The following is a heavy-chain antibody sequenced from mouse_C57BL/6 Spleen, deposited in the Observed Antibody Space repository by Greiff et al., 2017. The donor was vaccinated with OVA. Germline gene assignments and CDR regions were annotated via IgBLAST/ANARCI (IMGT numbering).Heavy chain of an antibody. Sequence: EVQGVESGGGLVQPKGSLKLSCAASGFSFNTYAMNWVRQAPGKGLEWVARIRSKSNNYATYYADSVKDRFTISRDDSESMLYLKMNNLKTEDTAMYYGVRDAELGREYFDVWGTGTTVTVSS. CDR1: GFSFNTYA. CDR3: VRDAELGREYFDV. CDR2: IRSKSNNYAT. J-gene: IGHJ1*03. V-gene: IGHV10-1*01. D-gene: IGHD4-1*01.